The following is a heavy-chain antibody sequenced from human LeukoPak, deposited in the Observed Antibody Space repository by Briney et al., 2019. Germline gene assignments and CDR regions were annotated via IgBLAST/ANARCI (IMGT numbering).Heavy chain of an antibody. CDR2: IYSGGGT. Sequence: GGSLRLSCAASGFTVSRNYMSWVRQAPGKGLEWVSVIYSGGGTYYADSVKGRFTISRDNSKNKLYLQMNSLRAEDTAVYYCARDSSSCSTSCYPDYYGMDVWGKGTTVTVSS. CDR1: GFTVSRNY. V-gene: IGHV3-53*01. J-gene: IGHJ6*04. D-gene: IGHD2-2*01. CDR3: ARDSSSCSTSCYPDYYGMDV.